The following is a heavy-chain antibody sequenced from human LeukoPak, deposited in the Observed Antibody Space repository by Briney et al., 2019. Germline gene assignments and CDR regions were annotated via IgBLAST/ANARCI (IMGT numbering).Heavy chain of an antibody. CDR2: INHSGNVN. J-gene: IGHJ6*02. D-gene: IGHD3-16*01. CDR3: ARGGGLDV. V-gene: IGHV3-7*03. Sequence: GGSLRLSCAASGSTFSSYWMNWARQAPGKGLEWVASINHSGNVNYYVDSVKGRFTISRDNPKNSLYLQMSNLRAEDTAVYFCARGGGLDVWGQGATVTVSS. CDR1: GSTFSSYW.